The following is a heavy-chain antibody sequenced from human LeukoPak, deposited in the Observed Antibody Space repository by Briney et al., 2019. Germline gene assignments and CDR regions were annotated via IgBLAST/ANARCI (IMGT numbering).Heavy chain of an antibody. CDR3: ASEDVDTGDF. J-gene: IGHJ4*02. Sequence: PGRSLRLSCAASGFTFTNAGIHWVRLAAGKGLEWVSFISHDGTNKYYSDSVDGRFIVSRLNSQNTVYSQMNDLRPEDTATYYCASEDVDTGDFWGQGTLVTVSS. CDR1: GFTFTNAG. D-gene: IGHD5-18*01. V-gene: IGHV3-30*01. CDR2: ISHDGTNK.